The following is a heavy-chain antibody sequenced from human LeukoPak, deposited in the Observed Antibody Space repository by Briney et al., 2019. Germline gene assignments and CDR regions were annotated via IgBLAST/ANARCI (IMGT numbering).Heavy chain of an antibody. CDR2: ISGSGSDI. D-gene: IGHD2-15*01. Sequence: GGSLRLSCAASGFIFSSYEVNWVRQAPGKGLEWVSFISGSGSDIYYIDSVKGRFTISRDNAKKSLYLQLNSLRAEDTAVCFCARKTPGTSYFDYWGQGILVTVSS. CDR1: GFIFSSYE. V-gene: IGHV3-48*03. J-gene: IGHJ4*02. CDR3: ARKTPGTSYFDY.